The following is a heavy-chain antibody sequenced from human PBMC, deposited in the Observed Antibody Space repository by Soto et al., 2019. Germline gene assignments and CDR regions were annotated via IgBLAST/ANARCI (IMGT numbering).Heavy chain of an antibody. V-gene: IGHV4-39*01. D-gene: IGHD3-9*01. CDR1: GGSISSSSYY. CDR2: IYYSGST. Sequence: SETLSLTCTVSGGSISSSSYYWGWIRQPPGKGLEWIGSIYYSGSTYYNPSLKSRVTISVDTSKNQFSLKLSSVTAADTAVYYCASQFAYYDILTGYYKGWFDPWGQGTLVTVSS. CDR3: ASQFAYYDILTGYYKGWFDP. J-gene: IGHJ5*02.